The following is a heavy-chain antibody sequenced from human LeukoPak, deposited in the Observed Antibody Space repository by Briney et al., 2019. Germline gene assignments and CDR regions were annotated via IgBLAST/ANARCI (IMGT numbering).Heavy chain of an antibody. V-gene: IGHV3-30*02. CDR1: GFTFSSYG. CDR3: AGAVTTFRAFDI. Sequence: VGSLRLSCAASGFTFSSYGMHWVRQAPGKGLEWVAFIRYDGSNKYYADSVKGRFTISRDNSKNTLYLQMNSLRAEDTAVYYCAGAVTTFRAFDIWGQGTMVTVSS. D-gene: IGHD4-17*01. CDR2: IRYDGSNK. J-gene: IGHJ3*02.